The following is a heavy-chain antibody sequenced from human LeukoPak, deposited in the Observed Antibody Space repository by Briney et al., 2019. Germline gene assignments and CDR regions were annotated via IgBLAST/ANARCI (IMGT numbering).Heavy chain of an antibody. CDR1: GYTFTGNF. D-gene: IGHD4-17*01. J-gene: IGHJ3*02. CDR3: ATKILYGDYRAGAFDI. V-gene: IGHV1-2*02. CDR2: IDPNNGDT. Sequence: ASVKVSCKTAGYTFTGNFMHWVRQAPGQGPEWMGWIDPNNGDTSYAQNFQGRVTMTRVTSITTAYMELSSLRSEDTAVYYCATKILYGDYRAGAFDIWGQGTMVTVSS.